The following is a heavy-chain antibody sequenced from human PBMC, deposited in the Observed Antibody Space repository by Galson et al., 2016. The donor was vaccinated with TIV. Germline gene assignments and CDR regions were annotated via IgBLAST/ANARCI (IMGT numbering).Heavy chain of an antibody. CDR1: GFSLNSNG. D-gene: IGHD2-21*01. V-gene: IGHV3-7*01. CDR2: IKEDGSEK. Sequence: LTLTCTFSGFSLNSNGMCVTWVRQAPGKGLEWVANIKEDGSEKNYVDLVKGRFTISRDNAKNSLYLQMNSVRAEDTAVYYCARGGSDSDYWGQGTLVTVSS. J-gene: IGHJ4*02. CDR3: ARGGSDSDY.